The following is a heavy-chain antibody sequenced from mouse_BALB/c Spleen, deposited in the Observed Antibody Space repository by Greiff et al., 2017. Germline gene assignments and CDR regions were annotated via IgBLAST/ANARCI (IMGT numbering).Heavy chain of an antibody. CDR2: INPSTGYT. D-gene: IGHD4-1*01. Sequence: QVQLQQSGAELAKPGASVKMSCKASGYTFTSYWMHWVKQRPGQGLEWIGYINPSTGYTEYNQKFKDKATLTADKSSSTAYMQLSSLTSEDSAVYYCARLGNWVFDYWGQGTTLTVSS. CDR3: ARLGNWVFDY. CDR1: GYTFTSYW. V-gene: IGHV1-7*01. J-gene: IGHJ2*01.